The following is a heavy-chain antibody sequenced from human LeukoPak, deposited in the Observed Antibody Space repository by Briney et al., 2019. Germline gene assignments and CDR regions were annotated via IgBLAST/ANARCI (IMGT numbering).Heavy chain of an antibody. D-gene: IGHD1-26*01. CDR3: AKEWESNYYYYYMDV. CDR1: GFTFSSYA. CDR2: ISGSGGST. Sequence: GGSLRLSCAASGFTFSSYAMSWVRQAPGKGLEWVSAISGSGGSTYYADSVKGRFTISGDNSKNTLYLQMNSLRAEDTAVYYCAKEWESNYYYYYMDVWGKGTTVTVSS. J-gene: IGHJ6*03. V-gene: IGHV3-23*01.